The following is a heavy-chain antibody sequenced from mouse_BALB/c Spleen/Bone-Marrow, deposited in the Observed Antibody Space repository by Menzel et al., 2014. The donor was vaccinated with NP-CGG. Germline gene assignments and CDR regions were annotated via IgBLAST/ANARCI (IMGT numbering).Heavy chain of an antibody. D-gene: IGHD2-4*01. Sequence: EVKLVESGGGLVEPGGSLKLSCAASGFTFSSYAMSWVRQTPEKRLGWVATISSGGSYTYYPDSVKGRFTISRDNAKNTLYLQMSSLRSEDTAMYYCARHGITRLLDYWGQGTPLTVSS. CDR2: ISSGGSYT. V-gene: IGHV5-9-3*01. CDR3: ARHGITRLLDY. CDR1: GFTFSSYA. J-gene: IGHJ2*01.